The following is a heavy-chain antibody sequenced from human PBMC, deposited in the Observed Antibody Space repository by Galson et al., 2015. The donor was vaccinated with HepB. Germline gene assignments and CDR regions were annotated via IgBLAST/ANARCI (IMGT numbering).Heavy chain of an antibody. J-gene: IGHJ4*02. D-gene: IGHD6-19*01. CDR1: GYTFTSYG. CDR2: ISAYNGNT. V-gene: IGHV1-18*04. CDR3: AMGYSSGWYLREFDY. Sequence: SVKVSCKASGYTFTSYGISWVRQAPGQGLEWMGWISAYNGNTNYAQKLQGRVTMTTDTSTSTAYMELRSLRSDDTAVYYCAMGYSSGWYLREFDYWGQGTLVTVSS.